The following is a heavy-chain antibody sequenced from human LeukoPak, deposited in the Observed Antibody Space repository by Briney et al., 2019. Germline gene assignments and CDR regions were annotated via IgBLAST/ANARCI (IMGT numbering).Heavy chain of an antibody. CDR3: AKGRGSYEDY. D-gene: IGHD1-26*01. V-gene: IGHV3-30*18. CDR2: ISYDGSNK. Sequence: GGSLRLSCAASGFTFSSYGMHWVRQAPGKGLEWVAVISYDGSNKYYADSVKGRFTISRDNSKNTLYLQMNSLRAEDTAVYYCAKGRGSYEDYWGQGTLVTVSS. CDR1: GFTFSSYG. J-gene: IGHJ4*02.